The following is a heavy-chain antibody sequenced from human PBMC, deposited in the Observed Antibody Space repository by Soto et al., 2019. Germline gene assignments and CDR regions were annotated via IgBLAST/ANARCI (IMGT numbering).Heavy chain of an antibody. D-gene: IGHD7-27*01. CDR3: ATYWGYGHDAKGFHI. J-gene: IGHJ3*02. CDR2: ISSSGST. Sequence: QVQLQEPGPGLVKPSQTLSLTCSVSGASISGLTYFWSWIRQHPGKGLEWIGYISSSGSTYYNPSLKSRVIISVDMSKNQFSLSLSSVTAADTAVYHCATYWGYGHDAKGFHIWGQGTEVTVSS. CDR1: GASISGLTYF. V-gene: IGHV4-31*03.